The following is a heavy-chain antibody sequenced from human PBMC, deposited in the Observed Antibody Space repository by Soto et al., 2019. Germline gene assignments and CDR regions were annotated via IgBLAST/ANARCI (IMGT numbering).Heavy chain of an antibody. Sequence: ASVKVSCKASGYTFTSYGISWVRQAPGQGPEWMGWISAYNGNTNYAQKLQGRVTMTTDTSTSTAYMELRSLRSDDTAVYYCARVVRAVAGTFDYYYGMDVWGQGTTVTVSS. CDR1: GYTFTSYG. D-gene: IGHD6-19*01. CDR3: ARVVRAVAGTFDYYYGMDV. CDR2: ISAYNGNT. V-gene: IGHV1-18*01. J-gene: IGHJ6*02.